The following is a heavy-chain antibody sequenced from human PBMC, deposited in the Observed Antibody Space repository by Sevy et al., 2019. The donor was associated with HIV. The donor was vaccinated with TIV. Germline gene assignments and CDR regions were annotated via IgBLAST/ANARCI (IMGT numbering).Heavy chain of an antibody. J-gene: IGHJ6*02. Sequence: GGSLRLSCRVSGISFTTSGMHWVRQAPGKGLEWVAVISYHGRDKFYAESVKGRSNISRDNSKNMVYLQIDSLRPDDTAVYYCAKDFTGYNGLDVWGQGTMVTVSS. CDR3: AKDFTGYNGLDV. V-gene: IGHV3-30*18. D-gene: IGHD3-9*01. CDR1: GISFTTSG. CDR2: ISYHGRDK.